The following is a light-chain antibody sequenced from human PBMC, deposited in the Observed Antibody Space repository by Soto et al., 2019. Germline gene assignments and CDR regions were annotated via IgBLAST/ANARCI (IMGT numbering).Light chain of an antibody. V-gene: IGKV1-39*01. J-gene: IGKJ2*01. CDR3: QQSYSTPYT. Sequence: DIQMTQSPSSLPASIGERVTITCRASQSVSSFLSWYQQKPGKAPKLLIYAASSLQSWVPSRFTASGSGTDFTLTISSPQPEDFATYYCQQSYSTPYTFGQGTRLEIK. CDR1: QSVSSF. CDR2: AAS.